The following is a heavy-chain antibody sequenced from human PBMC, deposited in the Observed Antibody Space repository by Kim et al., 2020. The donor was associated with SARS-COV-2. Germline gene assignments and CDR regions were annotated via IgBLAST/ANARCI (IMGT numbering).Heavy chain of an antibody. Sequence: SETLSLTCSVSGDSISDKEWSWIRQPAGKGLEWIGRITKIGGTAYNPSLQSRVTMSVDMSKTQFFLRLSFVTAADTAVYYCVKQAVGVPAVWGQGILVTVSS. D-gene: IGHD2-8*01. CDR1: GDSISDKE. CDR2: ITKIGGT. V-gene: IGHV4-4*07. CDR3: VKQAVGVPAV. J-gene: IGHJ4*02.